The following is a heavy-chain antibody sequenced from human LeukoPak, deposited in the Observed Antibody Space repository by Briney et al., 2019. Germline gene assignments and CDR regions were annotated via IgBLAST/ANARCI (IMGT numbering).Heavy chain of an antibody. CDR3: ARRSYSGYYLDY. V-gene: IGHV4-4*09. J-gene: IGHJ4*02. CDR2: IYNSVTT. Sequence: SEALSLTCTVSGFSINRYSWTWIRQPPGKGLEWMGYIYNSVTTKYSPSLKSRVTISVDTSKNQCSLKLSSAAAADTAVYHCARRSYSGYYLDYWGQGILVTVSS. D-gene: IGHD3-10*01. CDR1: GFSINRYS.